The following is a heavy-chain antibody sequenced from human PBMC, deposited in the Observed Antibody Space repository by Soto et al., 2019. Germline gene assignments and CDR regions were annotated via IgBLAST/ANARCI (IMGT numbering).Heavy chain of an antibody. D-gene: IGHD2-2*01. CDR2: IIPIPGTA. CDR3: SRSQGSSTSLEIYYYYYYGMDV. CDR1: GGTFSSYA. Sequence: QVQLVQSGAEVKKPGSSVKVSCKASGGTFSSYAISWVRQAPGQGLEWMGGIIPIPGTANYAQTFQGRVTITADESTSTAYMELSSLRSEETAVDYCSRSQGSSTSLEIYYYYYYGMDVWGRGTTVTVPS. V-gene: IGHV1-69*01. J-gene: IGHJ6*02.